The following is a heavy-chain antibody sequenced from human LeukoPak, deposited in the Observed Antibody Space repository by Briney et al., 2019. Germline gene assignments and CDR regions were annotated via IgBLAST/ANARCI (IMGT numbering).Heavy chain of an antibody. V-gene: IGHV3-23*01. J-gene: IGHJ2*01. Sequence: GGSLRLSCAASGFTISTNVFTWVRQAPGKGLEWVSIIGTADGNTYYADSVKGRFVISRDNSKNTVYLQMHSLRAEDTAVYYCAKGEGYCSAGTCYRYFDLWGRGTLVTVSS. D-gene: IGHD2-15*01. CDR3: AKGEGYCSAGTCYRYFDL. CDR1: GFTISTNV. CDR2: IGTADGNT.